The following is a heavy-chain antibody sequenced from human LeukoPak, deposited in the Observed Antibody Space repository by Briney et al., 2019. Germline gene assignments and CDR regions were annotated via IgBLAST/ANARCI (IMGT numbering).Heavy chain of an antibody. D-gene: IGHD6-19*01. CDR1: GFTVSSNY. CDR3: TSPPSIAVADPFDS. CDR2: IYSGGST. V-gene: IGHV3-53*01. J-gene: IGHJ4*02. Sequence: GGSLRLSCAASGFTVSSNYMSWVRQAPGKGLEWVSVIYSGGSTYYADSVKGRFTISRDNSKNTLCLQMNSLRAEDTAVYYCTSPPSIAVADPFDSWGQGTLVTVSS.